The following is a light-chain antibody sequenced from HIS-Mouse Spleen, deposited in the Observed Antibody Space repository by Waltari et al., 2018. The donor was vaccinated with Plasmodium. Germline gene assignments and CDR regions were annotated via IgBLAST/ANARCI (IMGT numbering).Light chain of an antibody. Sequence: SYELTQPLSVSVALGQTARITCGGNNIGSKKVHWYQQKPGQAPVLVTYRDSNRPSGIPERFSGSNSGNTATLTISRAQAGDEADYYCQVWDSSTVFGGGTKLTVL. J-gene: IGLJ3*02. CDR1: NIGSKK. CDR3: QVWDSSTV. CDR2: RDS. V-gene: IGLV3-9*01.